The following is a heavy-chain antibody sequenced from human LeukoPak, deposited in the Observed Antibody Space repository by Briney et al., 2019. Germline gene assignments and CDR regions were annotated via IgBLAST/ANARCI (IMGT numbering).Heavy chain of an antibody. CDR2: IYYSGST. CDR1: GGSISSYY. V-gene: IGHV4-59*08. CDR3: ARLGGSYYDILTGYGEQYYFDY. Sequence: SETLSLTCTVSGGSISSYYWSWIRQPPGKGLEWIGYIYYSGSTNYNPSLKSQVTISVDTSKNQFSLKLSSVTAADTAVYYCARLGGSYYDILTGYGEQYYFDYWGQGTLVTVSS. J-gene: IGHJ4*02. D-gene: IGHD3-9*01.